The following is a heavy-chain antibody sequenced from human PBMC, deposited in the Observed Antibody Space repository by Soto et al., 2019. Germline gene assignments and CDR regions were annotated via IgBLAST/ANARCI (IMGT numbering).Heavy chain of an antibody. CDR1: GGTFSSYT. CDR2: IIPILGIA. CDR3: ATHYDYIWGSYSSNWFDP. J-gene: IGHJ5*02. Sequence: QVQLVQSGAEVKKPGSSVKVSCKASGGTFSSYTISWVRQAPGQGLEWMGRIIPILGIANYAQKFQGRVTITADKSTSTAYMELSSLRSEDTAVYYCATHYDYIWGSYSSNWFDPWGQGTLVTVSS. D-gene: IGHD3-16*01. V-gene: IGHV1-69*02.